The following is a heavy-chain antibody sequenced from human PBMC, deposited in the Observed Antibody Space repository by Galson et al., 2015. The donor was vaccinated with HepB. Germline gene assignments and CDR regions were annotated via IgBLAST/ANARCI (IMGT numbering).Heavy chain of an antibody. V-gene: IGHV3-21*01. CDR2: ISSSGRHI. CDR3: ARVEYTSSWYTADY. CDR1: GFSFSTYS. D-gene: IGHD6-13*01. Sequence: SLRLSCAASGFSFSTYSMNWLRQAPGKGLEWISSISSSGRHIYYADSLKGRFTVSRDNAKNSLFLHMNSLTAEDTGVYYCARVEYTSSWYTADYWGQGTLVTVSS. J-gene: IGHJ4*02.